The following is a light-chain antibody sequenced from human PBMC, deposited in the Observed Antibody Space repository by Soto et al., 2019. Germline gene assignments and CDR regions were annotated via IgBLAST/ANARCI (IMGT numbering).Light chain of an antibody. V-gene: IGLV2-14*03. CDR1: SSDVGGYNY. CDR2: DVN. CDR3: SSYTSSNTVM. J-gene: IGLJ3*02. Sequence: QSALTQPASVSGSPGQSITISCTGTSSDVGGYNYVSWYQHPPGKAPKLMIYDVNTRPSGVSNRFSGSKSGNTASLTISGLQAEDEADHYCSSYTSSNTVMFGGGTKLTVL.